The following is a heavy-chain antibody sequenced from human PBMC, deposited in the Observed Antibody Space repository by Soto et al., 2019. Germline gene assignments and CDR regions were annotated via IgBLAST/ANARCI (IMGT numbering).Heavy chain of an antibody. CDR2: IYYSGST. J-gene: IGHJ1*01. CDR3: AREFRNGGNQYFQH. V-gene: IGHV4-31*03. D-gene: IGHD2-15*01. CDR1: GGSISSGGYY. Sequence: SETLSLTCTVSGGSISSGGYYWSWIRQHPGKDLAWIGYIYYSGSTYYNPSLKSRVTISVDTSKNQFSLKLSSVTAAVTAVYYCAREFRNGGNQYFQHWGQGTLVTVSS.